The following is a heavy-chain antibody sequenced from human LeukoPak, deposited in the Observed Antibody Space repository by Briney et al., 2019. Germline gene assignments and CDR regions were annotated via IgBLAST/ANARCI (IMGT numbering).Heavy chain of an antibody. CDR2: IYHSGST. V-gene: IGHV4-30-2*01. J-gene: IGHJ4*02. CDR3: ASKSAAVDY. D-gene: IGHD6-25*01. Sequence: SETLSLTCAVSGGSISSGGYSWSWIRRPPGKGLEWIGYIYHSGSTYHNPSLKSRVTISVDRSKNQFSLKLSSVTAADTAVYYCASKSAAVDYWGQGTLVTVSS. CDR1: GGSISSGGYS.